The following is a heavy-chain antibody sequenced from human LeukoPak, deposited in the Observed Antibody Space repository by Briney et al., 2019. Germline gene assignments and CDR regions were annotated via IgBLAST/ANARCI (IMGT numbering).Heavy chain of an antibody. CDR2: INPNSGGT. V-gene: IGHV1-2*02. J-gene: IGHJ4*02. CDR1: GYTFTGYY. D-gene: IGHD1-26*01. CDR3: ARVREWYSGSYYHFDY. Sequence: ASVKVSCKASGYTFTGYYMHWVRQAPGQGLEWMGWINPNSGGTNYAQKFQGRVIMTRDTSISTAYMELSRLRSDDTAVYYCARVREWYSGSYYHFDYWGQGTLVTVSS.